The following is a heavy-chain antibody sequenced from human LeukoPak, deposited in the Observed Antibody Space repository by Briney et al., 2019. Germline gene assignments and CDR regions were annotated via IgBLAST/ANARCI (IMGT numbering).Heavy chain of an antibody. Sequence: GGSLRLSCAASGFTFSSYWMTWVRQAPGKGLEWVANINQDGSGRFYVDSVKGRFTISRGNTKNSLYLQMNSLRAEDTAVYYCARDNIRKDDYWGQGTLVTVSS. J-gene: IGHJ4*02. CDR3: ARDNIRKDDY. V-gene: IGHV3-7*01. CDR2: INQDGSGR. D-gene: IGHD2/OR15-2a*01. CDR1: GFTFSSYW.